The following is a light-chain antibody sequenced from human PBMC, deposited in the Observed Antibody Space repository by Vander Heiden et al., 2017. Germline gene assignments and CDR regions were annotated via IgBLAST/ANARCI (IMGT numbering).Light chain of an antibody. CDR1: NLETRY. V-gene: IGLV3-1*01. J-gene: IGLJ3*02. Sequence: SYELIQPPSVSVFPGKTATITCSGDNLETRYVCWYQQKAGQSPVLVIYEDNKRPAGIPGRFSGSNSGNTATLTISGTQAVDEGDYFCQAWVSGVVFGGGTKVTVL. CDR2: EDN. CDR3: QAWVSGVV.